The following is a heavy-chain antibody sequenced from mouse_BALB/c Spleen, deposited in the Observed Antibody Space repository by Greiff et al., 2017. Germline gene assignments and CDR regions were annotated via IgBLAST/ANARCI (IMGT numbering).Heavy chain of an antibody. CDR2: ISSGGSYT. Sequence: EVKLMESGGGLVKPGGSLKLSCAASGFTFSSYTMSWVRQTPEKRLEWVATISSGGSYTYYPDSVKGRFTISRDNAKNTLYLQMSSLKSEDTAMYYCTRELGLASPFDYWGQGTTLTVSA. CDR1: GFTFSSYT. CDR3: TRELGLASPFDY. V-gene: IGHV5-6-4*01. D-gene: IGHD4-1*01. J-gene: IGHJ2*01.